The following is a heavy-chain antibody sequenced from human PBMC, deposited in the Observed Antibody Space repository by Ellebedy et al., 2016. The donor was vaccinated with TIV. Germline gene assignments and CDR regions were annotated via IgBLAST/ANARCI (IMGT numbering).Heavy chain of an antibody. CDR1: GFTFSSYT. CDR2: ISNDGVTK. V-gene: IGHV3-30-3*01. J-gene: IGHJ4*02. Sequence: PGGSLRLSCAASGFTFSSYTMHRVRQAPGKGLAWVAVISNDGVTKYYADSVKGRFTISRDTSKNTLYLQMDSLRAEDTAVYYCARQETRGIWVIDSWGQGTLVTVSS. D-gene: IGHD3-16*01. CDR3: ARQETRGIWVIDS.